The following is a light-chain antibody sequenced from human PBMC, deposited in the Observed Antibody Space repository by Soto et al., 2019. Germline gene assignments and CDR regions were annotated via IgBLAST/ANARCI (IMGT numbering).Light chain of an antibody. CDR1: QSIGTY. V-gene: IGKV1-39*01. CDR2: AAS. Sequence: DIQMTQSPSSLSASVGDRVTITCRASQSIGTYLNWYLQKPGKAPQLLIHAASSLQTGVPSRFSGRGSGTEFPLTISSLQPEDFASFYCQQSFSTPPTFGQGTKLAIK. J-gene: IGKJ2*01. CDR3: QQSFSTPPT.